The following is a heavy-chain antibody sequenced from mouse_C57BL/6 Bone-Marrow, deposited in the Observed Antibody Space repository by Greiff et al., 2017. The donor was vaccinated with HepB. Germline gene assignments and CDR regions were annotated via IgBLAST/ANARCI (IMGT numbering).Heavy chain of an antibody. CDR1: GYTFTDYN. V-gene: IGHV1-18*01. CDR3: ARGGWLPFSYAMDY. D-gene: IGHD2-3*01. Sequence: EVQLQQSGPELVKPGASVKIPCKASGYTFTDYNMDWVKQSHGKSLEWIGDINPNNGGTIYNQKFKGKATLTVDKSSSTAYMELRSLTSEDTAVYYCARGGWLPFSYAMDYWGQGTSVTVSS. J-gene: IGHJ4*01. CDR2: INPNNGGT.